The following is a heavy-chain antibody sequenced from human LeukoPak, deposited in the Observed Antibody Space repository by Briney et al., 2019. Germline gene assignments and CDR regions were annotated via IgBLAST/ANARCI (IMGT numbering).Heavy chain of an antibody. CDR1: GGTFVSYA. CDR2: IIPIFGTA. J-gene: IGHJ3*02. CDR3: ARVGATGFAFDI. Sequence: ASVKVSCKASGGTFVSYAISWVGQAPGQGLEWMGGIIPIFGTANYAQKFQGRVTITADESTSTAYMELSSLRSEDTAVYYCARVGATGFAFDIWGQGTMVTVSS. V-gene: IGHV1-69*13. D-gene: IGHD1-26*01.